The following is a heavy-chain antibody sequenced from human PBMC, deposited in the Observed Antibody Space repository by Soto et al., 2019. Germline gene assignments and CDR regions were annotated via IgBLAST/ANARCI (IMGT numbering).Heavy chain of an antibody. D-gene: IGHD3-22*01. CDR3: VRVEQAGRNYYDSSGYYLFDY. V-gene: IGHV4-31*02. CDR2: IYYSGST. Sequence: PSETLSLTCTVSGGSISSGSYYWSWIRQHPGKGLEWIGYIYYSGSTYYNPSLKSRVTISVDTSKNQFSLKLSSVTAADTAVYYCVRVEQAGRNYYDSSGYYLFDYWGQGTLVTVSS. CDR1: GGSISSGSYY. J-gene: IGHJ4*02.